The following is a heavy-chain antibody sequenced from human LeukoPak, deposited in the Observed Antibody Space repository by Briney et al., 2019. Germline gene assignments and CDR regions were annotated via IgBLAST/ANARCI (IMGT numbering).Heavy chain of an antibody. J-gene: IGHJ4*02. CDR2: ISSSNSTI. CDR1: GFTFSSYW. V-gene: IGHV3-48*02. D-gene: IGHD1-26*01. CDR3: ARGGRSGSYSNFDY. Sequence: GGSLRLSCAASGFTFSSYWMSWVRQAPGKGLEWVSYISSSNSTIYYADSVKGRFTISRDNAKNSLYLQMNSLRDEDTAVYFCARGGRSGSYSNFDYWGQGALVTVSS.